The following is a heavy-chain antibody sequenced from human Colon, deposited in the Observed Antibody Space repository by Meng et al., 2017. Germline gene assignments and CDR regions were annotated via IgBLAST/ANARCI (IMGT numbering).Heavy chain of an antibody. J-gene: IGHJ4*02. Sequence: QVPLTESGPGLVRPSETLSLTCNVSGGSVSSGSHYWSWIRQPPGKGLEWIGYMFHSGTTKYNPSLKSRVSMSVDTTKNQFYLKLTSVTVADTAVFYCARLIAGWPFYFDYWGQGILVTVSS. V-gene: IGHV4-61*01. CDR1: GGSVSSGSHY. D-gene: IGHD6-19*01. CDR2: MFHSGTT. CDR3: ARLIAGWPFYFDY.